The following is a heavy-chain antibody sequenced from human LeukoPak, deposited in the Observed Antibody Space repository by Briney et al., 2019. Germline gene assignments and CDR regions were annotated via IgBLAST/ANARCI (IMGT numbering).Heavy chain of an antibody. D-gene: IGHD3-9*01. Sequence: SETRSLTCAVYGGSISGYYWSWIRQPPGKGLEWIGEIYHSGSTNYNPSLKSRVTISVDTSKNQFSLKLSSVTAADTAVYYCSRGSKGYFDWLLDNWFDPWGQGTLVTVSS. CDR2: IYHSGST. CDR3: SRGSKGYFDWLLDNWFDP. J-gene: IGHJ5*02. V-gene: IGHV4-34*01. CDR1: GGSISGYY.